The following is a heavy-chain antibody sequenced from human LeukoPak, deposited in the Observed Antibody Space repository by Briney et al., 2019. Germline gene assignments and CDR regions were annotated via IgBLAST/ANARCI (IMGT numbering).Heavy chain of an antibody. CDR1: GYTFITYG. CDR2: INPNSGGT. V-gene: IGHV1-2*02. D-gene: IGHD5-18*01. Sequence: ASVKVSCKASGYTFITYGISWVRQAPGQGLEWMGWINPNSGGTNYAQKFQGRVTMTRDTSISTAYMELSRLRSDDTAVYYCARARYSYGQIDYWGQGTLVTVSS. J-gene: IGHJ4*02. CDR3: ARARYSYGQIDY.